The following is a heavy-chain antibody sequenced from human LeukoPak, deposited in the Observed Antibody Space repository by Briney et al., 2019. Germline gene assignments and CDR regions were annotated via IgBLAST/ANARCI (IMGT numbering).Heavy chain of an antibody. CDR1: GGSISSYY. J-gene: IGHJ4*02. V-gene: IGHV4-4*07. D-gene: IGHD3-10*01. Sequence: SETLSLTCTVSGGSISSYYWSWIRQPAGKGLEWIGRIYTSVSTNYNPSLKSRVTMSVDTSKNQSSLKLSSVTAADTAVYYCARAPLYGPHFDYWGQGTLVTVSS. CDR3: ARAPLYGPHFDY. CDR2: IYTSVST.